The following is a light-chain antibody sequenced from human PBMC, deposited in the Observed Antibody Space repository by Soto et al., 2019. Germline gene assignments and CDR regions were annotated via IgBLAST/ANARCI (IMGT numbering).Light chain of an antibody. CDR3: QQYHNLPRT. Sequence: DIQMTQSPSSLSASLGDRVTITCQASQDITNYLNWYQQKPGKAPRLLLYDASSLETGVPSRFSGSGSGTDFTLTITSLQPEDVATYYCQQYHNLPRTFGQGTKVDIK. CDR2: DAS. CDR1: QDITNY. V-gene: IGKV1-33*01. J-gene: IGKJ1*01.